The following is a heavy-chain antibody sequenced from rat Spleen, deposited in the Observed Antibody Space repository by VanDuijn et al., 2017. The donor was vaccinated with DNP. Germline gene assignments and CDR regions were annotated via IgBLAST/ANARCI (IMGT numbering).Heavy chain of an antibody. D-gene: IGHD1-2*01. CDR2: ISYDGGST. J-gene: IGHJ2*01. CDR3: ARHYYSSYPDY. CDR1: GFTFSDHY. V-gene: IGHV5-22*01. Sequence: EVQLVESGGGLVQPGGSLKLSCAASGFTFSDHYMAWVRQAPTKGLEWVAFISYDGGSTNYGDSVKGRFTISRDNAKSTLYLQMNSLRSEDMATYYCARHYYSSYPDYWGQGVMVTVSS.